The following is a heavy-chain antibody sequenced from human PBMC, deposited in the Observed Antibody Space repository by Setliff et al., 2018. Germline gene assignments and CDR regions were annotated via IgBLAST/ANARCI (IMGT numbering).Heavy chain of an antibody. CDR1: GGSISTSSYY. Sequence: PSETLSLTCTVSGGSISTSSYYWGWIRQPPGKGLEWIGSIYYSGSTYYNPSLKSRVTISVDTSKKQFSLKLSSVAAADTAVYYCARLDNFWSGYYTYYYYGMDVWGQGTTVTVSS. CDR2: IYYSGST. J-gene: IGHJ6*02. V-gene: IGHV4-39*07. CDR3: ARLDNFWSGYYTYYYYGMDV. D-gene: IGHD3-3*01.